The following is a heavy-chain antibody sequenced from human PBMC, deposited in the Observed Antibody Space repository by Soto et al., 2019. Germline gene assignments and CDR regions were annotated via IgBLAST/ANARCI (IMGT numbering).Heavy chain of an antibody. CDR1: RVAVSSIA. CDR3: AVSLYGVVLHYYYRMDV. J-gene: IGHJ6*02. D-gene: IGHD3-3*01. CDR2: IIPMFGSA. V-gene: IGHV1-69*01. Sequence: SVKVSSDPGRVAVSSIAISCGLHATVKGCEWMGGIIPMFGSANYAQEFLGRVTFTADDSTSTAYMEISGLTFEDTAFYYCAVSLYGVVLHYYYRMDVWGQGTSVTVS.